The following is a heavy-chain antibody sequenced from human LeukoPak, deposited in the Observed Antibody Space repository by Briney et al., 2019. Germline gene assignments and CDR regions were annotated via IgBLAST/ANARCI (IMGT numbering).Heavy chain of an antibody. D-gene: IGHD1-26*01. CDR2: IYHSGST. CDR3: ARGVGATSDWGYYFDY. V-gene: IGHV4-30-2*01. J-gene: IGHJ4*02. CDR1: GGSISSGGYY. Sequence: SETLSLTCTVSGGSISSGGYYWSWIRQPPGKGPEWIRYIYHSGSTYYNPSLKSRVTISVDRSKNQFSLKLSPVTAADTAVYYCARGVGATSDWGYYFDYWGQGTLVTVSS.